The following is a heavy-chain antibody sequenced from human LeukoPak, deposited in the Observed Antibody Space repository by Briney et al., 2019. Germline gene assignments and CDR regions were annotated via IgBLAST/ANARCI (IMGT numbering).Heavy chain of an antibody. CDR3: ARDTSLKYGAHAMDV. D-gene: IGHD4/OR15-4a*01. Sequence: PGGSLRLSCAASGFTFDNYAMNWVRQAPGKGLEWVLGISGSGVNTYYADSVKGRFTISRDNSKNTLYLQLNSLRGEDTAIYYCARDTSLKYGAHAMDVWGQGTTVTVSS. V-gene: IGHV3-23*01. CDR2: ISGSGVNT. CDR1: GFTFDNYA. J-gene: IGHJ6*02.